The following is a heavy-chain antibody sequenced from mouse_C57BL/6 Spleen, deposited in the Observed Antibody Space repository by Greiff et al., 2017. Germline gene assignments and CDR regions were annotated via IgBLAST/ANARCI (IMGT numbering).Heavy chain of an antibody. V-gene: IGHV1-9*01. D-gene: IGHD1-1*01. J-gene: IGHJ3*01. CDR2: ILPGSGST. CDR1: GYTFTGYW. Sequence: QVQLQQSGAELMKPGASVKLSCKATGYTFTGYWIEWVKQRPGHGLEWIGEILPGSGSTNYNEKFKGKARFTADTSSNTAYMQLSSLTTDDSAIYYCARYYYGSSYWFAYWGQGTLVTVSA. CDR3: ARYYYGSSYWFAY.